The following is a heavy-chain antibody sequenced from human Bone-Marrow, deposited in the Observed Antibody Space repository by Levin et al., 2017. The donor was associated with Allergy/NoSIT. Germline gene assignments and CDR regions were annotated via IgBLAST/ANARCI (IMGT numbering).Heavy chain of an antibody. CDR2: IGGSGDIT. V-gene: IGHV3-23*01. CDR3: ARETTYYFDTGGDLRAGWYFDL. J-gene: IGHJ2*01. Sequence: PGGSLRLSCTASGFTFYTSAMTWVRQAPGKALGWVSAIGGSGDITSYADSVKGRFTVSRDNANNSMYLQMNSLRAEDTAVYYCARETTYYFDTGGDLRAGWYFDLWGRGTLVTVSS. CDR1: GFTFYTSA. D-gene: IGHD3-22*01.